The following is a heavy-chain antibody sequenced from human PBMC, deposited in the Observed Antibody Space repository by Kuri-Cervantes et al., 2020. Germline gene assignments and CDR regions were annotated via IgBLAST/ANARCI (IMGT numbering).Heavy chain of an antibody. J-gene: IGHJ4*02. Sequence: GGSLRLSCAASGFTFSSYWMSGVRQAPGKGLEWVANIKQDGSEKYYVGSVKGRFTISRDQSKNTLYLQMNSLRAEDTAVYYCARWRGTTTNYFFDSWGQGTLVTVSS. CDR2: IKQDGSEK. D-gene: IGHD4-11*01. CDR3: ARWRGTTTNYFFDS. V-gene: IGHV3-7*01. CDR1: GFTFSSYW.